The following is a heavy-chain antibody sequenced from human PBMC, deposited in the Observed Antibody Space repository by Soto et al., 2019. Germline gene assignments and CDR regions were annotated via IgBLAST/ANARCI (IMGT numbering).Heavy chain of an antibody. D-gene: IGHD6-19*01. CDR1: GFTFSSYG. Sequence: PGGSLRLSCAASGFTFSSYGMHWVRQAPGKGLEWVAVIWYDGSNKYYADSVKGRFTISRDNSKNTLYLQMNGLRAEDTAVYYCARDGIAVAGYRAHYFDYWGQGTLVTVSS. V-gene: IGHV3-33*01. CDR3: ARDGIAVAGYRAHYFDY. J-gene: IGHJ4*02. CDR2: IWYDGSNK.